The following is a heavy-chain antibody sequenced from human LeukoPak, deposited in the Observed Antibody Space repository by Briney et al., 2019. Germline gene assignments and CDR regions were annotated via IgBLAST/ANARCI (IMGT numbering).Heavy chain of an antibody. Sequence: GVLRLSCAASGFTFSSYEMNWVRQAPGKGLEWVSYISSSGSTIYYADSVKGRFTISRDNAKNSLYLQMNSLRAEDTAVYYCARDSRPNSSSSRKDFDYWGQGTLVTVS. J-gene: IGHJ4*02. D-gene: IGHD6-6*01. V-gene: IGHV3-48*03. CDR1: GFTFSSYE. CDR3: ARDSRPNSSSSRKDFDY. CDR2: ISSSGSTI.